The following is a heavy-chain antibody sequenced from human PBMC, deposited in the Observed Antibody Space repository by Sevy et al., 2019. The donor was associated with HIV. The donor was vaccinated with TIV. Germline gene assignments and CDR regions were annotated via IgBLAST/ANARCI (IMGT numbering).Heavy chain of an antibody. J-gene: IGHJ6*02. V-gene: IGHV3-9*01. CDR1: GFTFDDYA. CDR2: ISWNSGSI. CDR3: AKGITGLAVAGTGYYYYGMDV. D-gene: IGHD6-19*01. Sequence: GGSLRLSCAASGFTFDDYAMHWVRQAPGKGLEWVSGISWNSGSIGYADSVKGRFTISRDNAKNSLYLQMTSLRAEDTALDYCAKGITGLAVAGTGYYYYGMDVWGQGTTVTVSS.